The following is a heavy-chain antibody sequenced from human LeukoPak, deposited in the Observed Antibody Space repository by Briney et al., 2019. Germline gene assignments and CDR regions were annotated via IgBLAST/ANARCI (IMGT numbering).Heavy chain of an antibody. CDR2: IYYSGST. J-gene: IGHJ4*02. CDR3: ARGGRSGSFFDY. CDR1: GGSISSYY. Sequence: PSETLSLTCTVSGGSISSYYWSWVRQPPGKGLEGIGYIYYSGSTDYNPSLKSRITISVDTSKNQFSLKLSSVTAADTAVYYCARGGRSGSFFDYWGQGTLVTVSS. D-gene: IGHD1-26*01. V-gene: IGHV4-59*01.